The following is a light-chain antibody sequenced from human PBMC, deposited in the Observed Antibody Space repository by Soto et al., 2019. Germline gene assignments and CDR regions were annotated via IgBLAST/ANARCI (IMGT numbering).Light chain of an antibody. V-gene: IGLV2-11*01. Sequence: LTQSASVCGSPGQSVTISCTGTSSDVGGYDYVSWYQQRPGKAPKLLIYDVTKRPSGVPDRFSGSKSGNTASLTISGLQAEDEADFYCCSYGGSFTYVFGTGTKVTVL. CDR3: CSYGGSFTYV. CDR2: DVT. J-gene: IGLJ1*01. CDR1: SSDVGGYDY.